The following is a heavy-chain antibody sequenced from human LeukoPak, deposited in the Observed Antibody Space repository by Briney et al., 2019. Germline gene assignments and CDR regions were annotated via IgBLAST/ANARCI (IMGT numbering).Heavy chain of an antibody. CDR1: GFTFSSYS. D-gene: IGHD3-22*01. CDR3: ARANQGHYDSSGYYPNLYYYYYYMDV. J-gene: IGHJ6*03. V-gene: IGHV3-21*01. CDR2: ISSSSSYI. Sequence: PGGSLRLSCAASGFTFSSYSMNWVRQAPGKGLEWVSSISSSSSYIYYADSVKGRFTISRDNAKNSLYLQMNSLRAEDTAVYYCARANQGHYDSSGYYPNLYYYYYYMDVWGKGTTVTVSS.